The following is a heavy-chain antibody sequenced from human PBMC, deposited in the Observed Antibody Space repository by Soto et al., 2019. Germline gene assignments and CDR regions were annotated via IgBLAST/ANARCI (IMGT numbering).Heavy chain of an antibody. V-gene: IGHV1-69*13. CDR3: ARDLSNIVVVPAAIPQGNYYYGMDV. J-gene: IGHJ6*02. D-gene: IGHD2-2*01. CDR2: IIPIFGTA. CDR1: GGTFNRDA. Sequence: ASVKVSCKASGGTFNRDAISWLLQAPGQRQVWXGRIIPIFGTANYAQKFQGRVTITADESTSTAYMELSSLRSEDTAVYYCARDLSNIVVVPAAIPQGNYYYGMDVWGQGTTVTVSS.